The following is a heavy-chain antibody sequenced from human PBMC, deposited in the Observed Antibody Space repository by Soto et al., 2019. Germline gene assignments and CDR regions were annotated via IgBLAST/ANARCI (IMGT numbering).Heavy chain of an antibody. Sequence: EVQLVESGGGLVKPGGSLRLSCAASGFTFRSYTMNWVRQAPGKGLEWVSFISSESTFIDYADSMKGRVTISRDNAKNPLHLQMNSLRAEDTAVYYCARRTLTGSPTFDYWGQGIVVIVSS. J-gene: IGHJ4*02. CDR1: GFTFRSYT. D-gene: IGHD3-9*01. CDR3: ARRTLTGSPTFDY. CDR2: ISSESTFI. V-gene: IGHV3-21*02.